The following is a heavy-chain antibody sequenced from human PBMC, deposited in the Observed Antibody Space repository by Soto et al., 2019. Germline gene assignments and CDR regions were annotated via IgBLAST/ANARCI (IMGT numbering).Heavy chain of an antibody. V-gene: IGHV3-48*02. Sequence: VQLVESGGGLVQPGGSLRLSCAASGFTFSSYSMNWVRQAPGKGLEWVSYISSSSSTIYYADSVKGRFTISRDNAKNSLYLQMNSLRDEDTAVYYCARGVDYYDSSGYYYLGVYYFDYWGQGTLVTVSS. CDR3: ARGVDYYDSSGYYYLGVYYFDY. D-gene: IGHD3-22*01. CDR2: ISSSSSTI. J-gene: IGHJ4*02. CDR1: GFTFSSYS.